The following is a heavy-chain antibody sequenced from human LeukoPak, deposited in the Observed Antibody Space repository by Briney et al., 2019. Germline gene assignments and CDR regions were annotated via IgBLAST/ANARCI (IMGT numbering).Heavy chain of an antibody. Sequence: PGGSLRLSCAASGFTFRSYEMSWVRQAPGKGLEWVSYISSSGSTTHYADSVKGRFTVSRDNAKNSLYLQMDSLRAEDTAVYYCAREGRSGGYCSGGSCYYFDYWGQGILVTVSS. CDR3: AREGRSGGYCSGGSCYYFDY. V-gene: IGHV3-48*03. D-gene: IGHD2-15*01. CDR2: ISSSGSTT. CDR1: GFTFRSYE. J-gene: IGHJ4*02.